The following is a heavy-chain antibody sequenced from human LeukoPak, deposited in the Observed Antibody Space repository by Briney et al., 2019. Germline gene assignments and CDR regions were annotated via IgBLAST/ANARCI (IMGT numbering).Heavy chain of an antibody. D-gene: IGHD2-15*01. J-gene: IGHJ6*03. CDR2: ISSSSSTI. V-gene: IGHV3-48*04. CDR1: GFTFSSYS. CDR3: ARVRGLLANYYYYMDV. Sequence: GGSPRLSCAASGFTFSSYSMNWVRQAPGKGLEWVSYISSSSSTIYYADSVKGRFTISRDNAKNSLYLQMNSLRAEDTAVYYCARVRGLLANYYYYMDVWGKGTTVTVSS.